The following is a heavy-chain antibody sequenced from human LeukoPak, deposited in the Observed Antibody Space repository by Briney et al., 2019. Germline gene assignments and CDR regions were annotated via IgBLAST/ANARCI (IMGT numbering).Heavy chain of an antibody. J-gene: IGHJ4*02. CDR1: GGSISSYY. V-gene: IGHV4-59*08. CDR3: ASGYSYGYSVY. CDR2: IYYSGST. Sequence: PSETLSLTCTVSGGSISSYYWSWLLQPPGKGLEWIGYIYYSGSTNYNPSLKSRVTISVDTSKNQFSLKLSSVTAADTAVYYCASGYSYGYSVYWGQGTLVTVSS. D-gene: IGHD5-18*01.